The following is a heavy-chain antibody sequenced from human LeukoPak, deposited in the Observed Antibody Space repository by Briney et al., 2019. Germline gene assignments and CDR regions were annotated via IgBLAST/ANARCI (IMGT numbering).Heavy chain of an antibody. CDR2: IDWDDDK. CDR1: GFSLSTSGMC. V-gene: IGHV2-70*11. Sequence: ESGPTLVNPTQTLTLTCTFSGFSLSTSGMCVSWIRQPPGKALEWLARIDWDDDKYYSTSLKTRLTISKDTSKNQVVLTMTNMDPVDTATYYCARIPYYYGLGYYYGMDVWGQGTTVTVSS. D-gene: IGHD3-10*01. J-gene: IGHJ6*02. CDR3: ARIPYYYGLGYYYGMDV.